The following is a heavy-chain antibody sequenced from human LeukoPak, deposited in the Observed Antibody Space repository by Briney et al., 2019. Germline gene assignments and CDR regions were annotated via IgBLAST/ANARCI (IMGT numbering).Heavy chain of an antibody. CDR1: GGSISSGSYY. Sequence: SETLSLTCTVSGGSISSGSYYWSWIRQPAGKGLEWIGRIYTSGSTNYNPSLKSRVTISVDTSKNQFSLKLSSVTAADTAVYYCARDQCGGDCYSFRYYYMDVWGKGTTVTISS. V-gene: IGHV4-61*02. D-gene: IGHD2-21*02. CDR2: IYTSGST. J-gene: IGHJ6*03. CDR3: ARDQCGGDCYSFRYYYMDV.